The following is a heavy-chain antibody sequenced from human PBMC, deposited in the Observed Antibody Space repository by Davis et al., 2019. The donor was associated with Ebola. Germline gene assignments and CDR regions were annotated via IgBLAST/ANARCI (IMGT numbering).Heavy chain of an antibody. J-gene: IGHJ6*02. D-gene: IGHD5-12*01. Sequence: GGSLRLSCAASGFTFSSYWMSWVRQAPGKGLEWVANIKQDGSEKYYVDSVKGRFTISRDNAKNSLYLQMNSLRAEDTAVYYCAREMGIVATRGNYYYYYGMDVWGQGTTVTVSS. CDR1: GFTFSSYW. CDR3: AREMGIVATRGNYYYYYGMDV. V-gene: IGHV3-7*01. CDR2: IKQDGSEK.